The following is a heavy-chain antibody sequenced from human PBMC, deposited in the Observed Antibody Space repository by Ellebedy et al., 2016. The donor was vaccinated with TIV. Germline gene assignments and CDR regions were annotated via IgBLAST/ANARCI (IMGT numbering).Heavy chain of an antibody. CDR1: GYTFTSYY. D-gene: IGHD3-10*01. J-gene: IGHJ6*02. V-gene: IGHV1-46*04. CDR2: INPSGGST. CDR3: ARERVGGMDV. Sequence: ASVKVSCKASGYTFTSYYMHWARQAPGQGLEWMGIINPSGGSTSYAQKLQGRVTITRDTSTSTVYMELSSLRSEDTAVYYCARERVGGMDVWGQGTTVTVSS.